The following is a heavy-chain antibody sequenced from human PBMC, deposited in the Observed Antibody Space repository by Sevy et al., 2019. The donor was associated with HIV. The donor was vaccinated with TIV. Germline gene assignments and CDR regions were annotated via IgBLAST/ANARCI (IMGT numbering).Heavy chain of an antibody. D-gene: IGHD2-2*03. CDR3: TRNGGALDNGFDP. CDR1: GFTFSSYD. CDR2: ISSSGSSI. Sequence: GGYLRLSCTASGFTFSSYDMNWVRQAPGKGLEWVSKISSSGSSIYYADSVKGRFTISRDNAKNSLNLQMNSLRAEDTAVYYCTRNGGALDNGFDPWGQGTLVTVSS. V-gene: IGHV3-48*03. J-gene: IGHJ5*02.